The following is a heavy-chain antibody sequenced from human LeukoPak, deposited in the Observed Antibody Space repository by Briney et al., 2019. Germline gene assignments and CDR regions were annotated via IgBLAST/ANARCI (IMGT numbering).Heavy chain of an antibody. CDR3: ARDLHDFWSGSAGGIDV. Sequence: GGSLRLSCAASGFTVSTNYMSWVRQAPGKGLEWVSIIYSGGSIKYADSVKGRFTTSRDNSKNTLYLQMNSLRAEDTAVYYCARDLHDFWSGSAGGIDVWGQGTTVTVSS. D-gene: IGHD3-3*01. J-gene: IGHJ6*02. CDR1: GFTVSTNY. CDR2: IYSGGSI. V-gene: IGHV3-66*01.